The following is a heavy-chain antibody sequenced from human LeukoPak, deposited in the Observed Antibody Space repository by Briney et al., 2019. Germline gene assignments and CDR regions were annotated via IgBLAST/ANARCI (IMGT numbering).Heavy chain of an antibody. CDR2: IWYDGSNK. V-gene: IGHV3-33*06. D-gene: IGHD2-2*01. J-gene: IGHJ4*02. CDR1: GFTFSTYG. CDR3: AKAHCSSISCSRADN. Sequence: PGGSLRLSCGASGFTFSTYGMHWVRQAPGKGLEWVAIIWYDGSNKYYADSVKGRFTISRDNSKNTLYLQMNSLRAEDTAVYYCAKAHCSSISCSRADNWGQGTLVTVSS.